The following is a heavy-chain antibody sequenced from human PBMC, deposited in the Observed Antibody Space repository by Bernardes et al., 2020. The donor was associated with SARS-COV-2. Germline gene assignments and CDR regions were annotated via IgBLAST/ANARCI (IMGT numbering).Heavy chain of an antibody. CDR1: GFTVSVYW. D-gene: IGHD5-12*01. J-gene: IGHJ6*02. CDR3: AREEGYVLGLSYHYYGMDV. Sequence: GGSLRLSCAASGFTVSVYWMHWVRQAPGKGLVWVARVNSDGSRITYADSVKGRFTISRDNAKNTLYLQMNSLRAEDTVVYYCAREEGYVLGLSYHYYGMDVWGQGTTVTVSS. V-gene: IGHV3-74*03. CDR2: VNSDGSRI.